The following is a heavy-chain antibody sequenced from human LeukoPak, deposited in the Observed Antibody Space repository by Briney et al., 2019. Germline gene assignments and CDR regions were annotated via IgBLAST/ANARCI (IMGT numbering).Heavy chain of an antibody. D-gene: IGHD4-17*01. J-gene: IGHJ4*02. CDR2: ILYDGSNQ. CDR3: ARDFRDYRDYVAYFDS. V-gene: IGHV3-30-3*01. Sequence: PGGSLRLSCAASGFTFSTYAMHWVRQAPGKGLEWVAVILYDGSNQYYTDSVKGRFTISRDNSRSTLYLQMNSLKVEDTAVYYCARDFRDYRDYVAYFDSWGQGTLVTVSS. CDR1: GFTFSTYA.